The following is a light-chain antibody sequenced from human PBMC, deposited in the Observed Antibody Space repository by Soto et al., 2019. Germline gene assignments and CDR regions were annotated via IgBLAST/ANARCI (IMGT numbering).Light chain of an antibody. Sequence: EIVLTQSPGTLSLSPGERATLSCRASQSVSSSYLAWYQQKPGQAPRLLIYGASSRATGIPDRFSGSGSGTDFTLTISRLEPEDFAVYYCHQYDSPPRTFGGGTKVEIK. CDR1: QSVSSSY. V-gene: IGKV3-20*01. CDR2: GAS. J-gene: IGKJ4*01. CDR3: HQYDSPPRT.